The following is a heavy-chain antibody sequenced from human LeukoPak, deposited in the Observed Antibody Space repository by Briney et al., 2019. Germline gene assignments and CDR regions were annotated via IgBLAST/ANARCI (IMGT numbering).Heavy chain of an antibody. CDR2: IYYSGST. D-gene: IGHD4-23*01. CDR1: GGSISSYY. J-gene: IGHJ5*02. CDR3: ARRGDYGGKENWFDP. Sequence: SETLSLTSTVSGGSISSYYWSWIRQPPGKGLEWIGYIYYSGSTNYNPSLKSRVTISVDTSKNQFSLKLSSVTAADTAVYYCARRGDYGGKENWFDPWGQGTLVTVSS. V-gene: IGHV4-59*08.